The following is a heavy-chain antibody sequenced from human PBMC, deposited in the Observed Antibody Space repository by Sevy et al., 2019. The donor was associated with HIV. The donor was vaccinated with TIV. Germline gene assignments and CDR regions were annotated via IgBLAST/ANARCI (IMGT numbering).Heavy chain of an antibody. CDR3: AKDNRPYDSSGYQDY. D-gene: IGHD3-22*01. J-gene: IGHJ4*02. CDR1: RFTFSVYG. V-gene: IGHV3-33*06. CDR2: IWYDGSYK. Sequence: GGSLRLSCAASRFTFSVYGMHWVRQAPGKGLEWLAVIWYDGSYKYYADSVKGRFTISRDNSNNTFYLQMNSLRAEDTAVYYCAKDNRPYDSSGYQDYWGQGTLVTVSS.